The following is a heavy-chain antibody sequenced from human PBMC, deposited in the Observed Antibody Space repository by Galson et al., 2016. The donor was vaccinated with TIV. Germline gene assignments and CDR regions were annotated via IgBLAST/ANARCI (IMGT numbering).Heavy chain of an antibody. Sequence: SLRLSCAASEFTFSDYTLHWVRQAPGKGLEWVAVISCEGATKHYADSVQGRFTIARDNSKNTLYLQMDSLRTEDTAVYYCARARYCSGCSCFIIDSWGQGTTVTVSS. CDR2: ISCEGATK. CDR1: EFTFSDYT. V-gene: IGHV3-30*01. J-gene: IGHJ6*02. CDR3: ARARYCSGCSCFIIDS. D-gene: IGHD2-15*01.